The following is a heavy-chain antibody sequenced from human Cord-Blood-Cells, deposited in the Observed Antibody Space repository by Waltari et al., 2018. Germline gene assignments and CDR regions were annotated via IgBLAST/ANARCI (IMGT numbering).Heavy chain of an antibody. CDR2: IYYSGST. J-gene: IGHJ3*02. CDR1: GGSISSSSYY. CDR3: ARGACSSTSCYPSDAFDI. Sequence: LTCTVSGGSISSSSYYWGWIRQPPGKGLEWIGSIYYSGSTYYNPSLKRRVTISVDTSKTQFSLKLSSVTAADTAVYYCARGACSSTSCYPSDAFDIWGQGTMVTVSS. D-gene: IGHD2-2*01. V-gene: IGHV4-39*01.